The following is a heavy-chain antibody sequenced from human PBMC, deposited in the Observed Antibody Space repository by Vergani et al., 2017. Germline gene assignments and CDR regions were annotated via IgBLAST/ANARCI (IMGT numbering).Heavy chain of an antibody. J-gene: IGHJ6*02. CDR1: GFTFSSYS. D-gene: IGHD6-13*01. CDR2: ISSSSSYI. CDR3: ARIIAAAETLSGMDV. Sequence: EVQLVESGGGLVKPGGSLRLSCAASGFTFSSYSMNWVRQAPGKGLEWVSSISSSSSYIYYSDSVKGRFTISRDNAKNSLYLQMNSLRAEDTAVYYCARIIAAAETLSGMDVWGQGTTVTVSS. V-gene: IGHV3-21*01.